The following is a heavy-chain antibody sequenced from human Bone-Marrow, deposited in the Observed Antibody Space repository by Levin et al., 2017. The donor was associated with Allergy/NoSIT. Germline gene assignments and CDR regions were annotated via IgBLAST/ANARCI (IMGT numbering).Heavy chain of an antibody. CDR2: ISYDGSNK. D-gene: IGHD6-6*01. V-gene: IGHV3-30*18. Sequence: QPGGSLRLSCAASGFTFSDYGMHWVRQAPGKGLEWVALISYDGSNKDYVDSVKGRFTISRDNSRNTLYLQMNSLSAEDTSVYYCAKSRHREYGSSSGIFDYWGQGTLVTVSS. CDR3: AKSRHREYGSSSGIFDY. CDR1: GFTFSDYG. J-gene: IGHJ4*02.